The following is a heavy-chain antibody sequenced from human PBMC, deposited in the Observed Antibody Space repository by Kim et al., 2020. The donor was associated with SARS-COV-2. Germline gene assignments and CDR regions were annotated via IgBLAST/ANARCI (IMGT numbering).Heavy chain of an antibody. V-gene: IGHV4-34*01. J-gene: IGHJ6*01. D-gene: IGHD2-15*01. CDR3: ARRSFVACSGGSCYRNYY. CDR1: GGSFSGYY. Sequence: SETLSLTCAVYGGSFSGYYWSWIRQPPGKGLEWIGEINHSGSTNYNPSLKSRVTISVDTSKNQFSLKLSSVTAADTAVYYCARRSFVACSGGSCYRNYY. CDR2: INHSGST.